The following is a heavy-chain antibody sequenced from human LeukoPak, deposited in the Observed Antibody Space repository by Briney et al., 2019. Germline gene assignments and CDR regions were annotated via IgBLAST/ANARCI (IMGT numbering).Heavy chain of an antibody. CDR2: TRKKVNSYTT. CDR3: ARSYGSGTYPFDY. V-gene: IGHV3-72*01. D-gene: IGHD3-10*01. Sequence: PGGSLRLSCAASGFTFSSYAMHWVRQAPGKGLEWVGRTRKKVNSYTTEYAASVKGRFTISRDDSKNSLYLQMNSLKTEDTAVYYCARSYGSGTYPFDYWGQGTLVTVSS. J-gene: IGHJ4*02. CDR1: GFTFSSYA.